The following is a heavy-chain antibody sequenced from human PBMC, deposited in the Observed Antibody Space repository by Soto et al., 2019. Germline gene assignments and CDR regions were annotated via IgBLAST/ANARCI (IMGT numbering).Heavy chain of an antibody. Sequence: QVQLQQWGAGLLKPSETLSLTCAVYGGSFSGYYWSWIRQPPGKGLEWIGEINHSGSTNYNPSLKSRVTISVDTSKNQFSLKLSSVTAADTAVYYCARRQRDILTGYLNWFDPWGQGTLVTVSS. CDR2: INHSGST. CDR3: ARRQRDILTGYLNWFDP. D-gene: IGHD3-9*01. J-gene: IGHJ5*02. V-gene: IGHV4-34*01. CDR1: GGSFSGYY.